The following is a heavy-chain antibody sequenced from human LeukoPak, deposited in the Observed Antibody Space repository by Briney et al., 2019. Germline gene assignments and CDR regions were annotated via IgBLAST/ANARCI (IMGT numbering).Heavy chain of an antibody. CDR1: GGSISSSSYY. CDR2: IYYSGST. CDR3: ARVRVRGSVSYGMDV. D-gene: IGHD2-21*01. J-gene: IGHJ6*02. Sequence: SETLSLTCTVSGGSISSSSYYWGWIRQPPGKGLEWIGSIYYSGSTYYNPSLKSRVTISVDTSKNQFSLKLSSVTAADTAVYYCARVRVRGSVSYGMDVWGQGTTVTVSS. V-gene: IGHV4-39*01.